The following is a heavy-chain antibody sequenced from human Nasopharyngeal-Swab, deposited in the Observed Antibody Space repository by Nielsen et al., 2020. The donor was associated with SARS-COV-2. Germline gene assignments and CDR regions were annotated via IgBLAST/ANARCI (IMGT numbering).Heavy chain of an antibody. J-gene: IGHJ5*02. D-gene: IGHD5-24*01. CDR2: VYPGNSEV. CDR3: ARRAARDGYNYEVDP. Sequence: GESLKISCLASGYSFVNHWIGWVRQTPGKGLEWMGMVYPGNSEVAYSPSFQGQITISADKSLNTAYLQWSRLRTSDTAMYFCARRAARDGYNYEVDPWGQGTLVTVSS. CDR1: GYSFVNHW. V-gene: IGHV5-51*01.